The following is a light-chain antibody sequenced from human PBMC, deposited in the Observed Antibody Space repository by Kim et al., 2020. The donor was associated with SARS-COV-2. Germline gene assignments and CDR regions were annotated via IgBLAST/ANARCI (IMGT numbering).Light chain of an antibody. CDR3: QQFSNSLFT. J-gene: IGKJ4*01. Sequence: SVGDRVTITCRASQDISSALAWYQQKPGKAPKVLIYDASSLESGVPSRFSGSGSGTDFTLTISSLQPEDFATYYCQQFSNSLFTFGGGTKVEIK. CDR2: DAS. V-gene: IGKV1D-13*01. CDR1: QDISSA.